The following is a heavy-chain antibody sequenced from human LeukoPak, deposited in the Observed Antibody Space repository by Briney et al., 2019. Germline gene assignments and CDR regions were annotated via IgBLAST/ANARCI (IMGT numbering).Heavy chain of an antibody. J-gene: IGHJ3*02. V-gene: IGHV4-39*01. CDR2: IYYSGST. Sequence: PSETLSLTCTVSGGSISSSSYYWGWIRQPPGKGLEWIGSIYYSGSTYYNPSLKSRVTISVDTSKTQFSLKLSSVTAADTAVYYCARPLSGGVGATYGAFDIWGQGTMVTVSS. D-gene: IGHD1-26*01. CDR1: GGSISSSSYY. CDR3: ARPLSGGVGATYGAFDI.